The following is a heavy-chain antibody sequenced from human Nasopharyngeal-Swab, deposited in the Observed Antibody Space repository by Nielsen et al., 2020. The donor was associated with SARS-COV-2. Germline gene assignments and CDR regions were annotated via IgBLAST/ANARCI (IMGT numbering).Heavy chain of an antibody. Sequence: GGSLRLSCTASGFSFSSYSMRWVRQAPGKGLEWVSSISYIRDGASYADSVRGRFTISRDNSKKEVYLHMNSLRPEDTAVYYCAKDQGCSGGGCGLDYWGPGTLVTVSS. J-gene: IGHJ4*02. CDR3: AKDQGCSGGGCGLDY. CDR2: ISYIRDGA. D-gene: IGHD2-15*01. V-gene: IGHV3-23*01. CDR1: GFSFSSYS.